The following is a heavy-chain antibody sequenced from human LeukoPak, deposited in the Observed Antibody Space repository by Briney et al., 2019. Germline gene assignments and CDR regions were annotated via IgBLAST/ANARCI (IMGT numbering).Heavy chain of an antibody. CDR3: ARGPNAVAGTWARFDY. D-gene: IGHD6-19*01. CDR1: GFTFSSYG. V-gene: IGHV3-30*03. Sequence: PGGSLRLSCAASGFTFSSYGMHWVRQAPGKGLEWVAVISYDGSNKYYADSVKGRFTISRDNSKNTLYLQMNSLRAEDTAVYYCARGPNAVAGTWARFDYWGQGTLVTVAS. J-gene: IGHJ4*02. CDR2: ISYDGSNK.